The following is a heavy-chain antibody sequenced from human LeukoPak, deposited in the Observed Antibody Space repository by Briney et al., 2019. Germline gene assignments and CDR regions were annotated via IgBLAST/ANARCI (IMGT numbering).Heavy chain of an antibody. Sequence: GGSLRLSCAASGFTFSSYSMNWVRQAPGKGLEWVSYISSGSSTIYYADSVKGRFTISRDNAKNSLYLQMNSLRAEDTAVYHCARRYYDILTGYSPYAFDIWGQGTMVTVSS. CDR3: ARRYYDILTGYSPYAFDI. J-gene: IGHJ3*02. D-gene: IGHD3-9*01. CDR1: GFTFSSYS. CDR2: ISSGSSTI. V-gene: IGHV3-48*04.